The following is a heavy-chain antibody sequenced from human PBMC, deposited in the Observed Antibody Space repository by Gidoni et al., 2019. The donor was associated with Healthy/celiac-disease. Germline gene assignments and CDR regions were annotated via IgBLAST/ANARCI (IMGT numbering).Heavy chain of an antibody. CDR1: GFTVSSNY. CDR3: ARVWGNWNYFDY. J-gene: IGHJ4*02. V-gene: IGHV3-66*02. D-gene: IGHD1-20*01. CDR2: IYSGGST. Sequence: EVQLVESGGGLVQPGGSLRLSRAASGFTVSSNYMIWVRQAPGKGLEWVSVIYSGGSTYYADSVKGRVTISRDNSKNTLYLQMNSLRAEDTAVYYCARVWGNWNYFDYWGQGTLVTVSS.